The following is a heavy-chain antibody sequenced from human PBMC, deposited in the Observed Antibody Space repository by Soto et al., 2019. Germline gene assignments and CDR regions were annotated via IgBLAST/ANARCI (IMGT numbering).Heavy chain of an antibody. CDR2: IYPGDSDT. CDR3: ARGHVLLWFGESIDAFDI. J-gene: IGHJ3*02. Sequence: PGESLKISCKGSGYSFTSYWIGWVRQMPGKGLEWMGIIYPGDSDTRYSPSFQGQVTISADKSISTAYLQWSSLKASDTAMYYCARGHVLLWFGESIDAFDIWGQGTMVTV. CDR1: GYSFTSYW. V-gene: IGHV5-51*01. D-gene: IGHD3-10*01.